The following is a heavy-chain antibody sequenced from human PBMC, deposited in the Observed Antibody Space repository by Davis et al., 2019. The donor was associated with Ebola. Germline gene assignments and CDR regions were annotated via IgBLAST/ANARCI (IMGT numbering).Heavy chain of an antibody. V-gene: IGHV4-59*08. CDR2: IYYSGIT. CDR3: ARQSFGGYYYRWFDP. J-gene: IGHJ5*02. CDR1: GGSFSSYY. Sequence: MPSETLSLTCAVYGGSFSSYYWSWIRQPPGKGLEWIGYIYYSGITNYNPSLKSRVTISVDTSKNQFSLKLSSVTAADTAVYYCARQSFGGYYYRWFDPWGQGTLVTVSS. D-gene: IGHD3-22*01.